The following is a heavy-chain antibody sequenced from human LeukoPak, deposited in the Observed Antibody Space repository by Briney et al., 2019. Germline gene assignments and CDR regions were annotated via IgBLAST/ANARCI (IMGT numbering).Heavy chain of an antibody. CDR3: ARGYSSSWYRYYFDY. V-gene: IGHV4-39*07. J-gene: IGHJ4*02. Sequence: SETLSLTCFVSGGSISYYYWGWIRQPPGKGLEWIGSIYYSGSTYYNPSLKSRVTISVDTSKNQFSLKLSSVTAADTAVYYCARGYSSSWYRYYFDYWGQGTLVTVSS. CDR2: IYYSGST. CDR1: GGSISYYY. D-gene: IGHD6-13*01.